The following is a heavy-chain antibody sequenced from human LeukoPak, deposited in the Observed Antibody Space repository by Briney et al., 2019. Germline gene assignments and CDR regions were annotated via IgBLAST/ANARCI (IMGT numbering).Heavy chain of an antibody. D-gene: IGHD3-10*01. CDR3: ARVEEGYGSGRRGNFYYYYMDV. CDR2: IYYSGNT. J-gene: IGHJ6*03. Sequence: SETLSLTCSVSSGSISSSSYYWGWIRQPPGKGLEWIGSIYYSGNTYYNPSLKSRVTISVDTSKNQFSLKLSSVTAADTAVYYCARVEEGYGSGRRGNFYYYYMDVWGKGTTVTISS. CDR1: SGSISSSSYY. V-gene: IGHV4-39*07.